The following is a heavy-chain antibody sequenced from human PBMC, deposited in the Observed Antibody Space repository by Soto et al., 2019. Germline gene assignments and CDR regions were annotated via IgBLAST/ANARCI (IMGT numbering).Heavy chain of an antibody. CDR2: IKQDGSEK. J-gene: IGHJ4*02. Sequence: EVQLVESGGGLVQPGGSLRLSCAASGFTFSSDWMSWVRQAPGKGLEWVANIKQDGSEKYYVDSVKGRFTISRDNAKDSLYLQVNSLRAEDTAVYYCARDGGYSGYYLNAYWGQGTLVTVSS. D-gene: IGHD3-22*01. CDR1: GFTFSSDW. V-gene: IGHV3-7*05. CDR3: ARDGGYSGYYLNAY.